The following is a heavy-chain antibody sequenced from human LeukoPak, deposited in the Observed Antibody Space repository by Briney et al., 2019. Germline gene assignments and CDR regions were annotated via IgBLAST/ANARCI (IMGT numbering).Heavy chain of an antibody. V-gene: IGHV3-23*01. CDR3: AKDGGLWVSAHWGDS. CDR2: ITTSDGNT. Sequence: GGSLRLSCAASGFTFSGYTMSWVRQAPGKGLEWVSTITTSDGNTYYADSVKGRFTVSRDNSKNTLYLQMNSLRAEDTAVYYCAKDGGLWVSAHWGDSWGRGTLVTVSS. D-gene: IGHD7-27*01. J-gene: IGHJ4*02. CDR1: GFTFSGYT.